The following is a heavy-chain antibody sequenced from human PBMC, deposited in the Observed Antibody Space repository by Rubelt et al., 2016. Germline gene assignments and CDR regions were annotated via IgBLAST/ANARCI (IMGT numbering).Heavy chain of an antibody. CDR1: TCGSSS. D-gene: IGHD5-18*01. CDR2: IYYSGST. CDR3: ARHSSEYNYGYGFDY. V-gene: IGHV4-39*01. Sequence: TCGSSSCWWLRQPPGKGLEWIGSIYYSGSTYYNPSLKSRVTISVDTSKNQFSLKLSSVTAADTAVYHCARHSSEYNYGYGFDYWGQGILVTVSS. J-gene: IGHJ4*02.